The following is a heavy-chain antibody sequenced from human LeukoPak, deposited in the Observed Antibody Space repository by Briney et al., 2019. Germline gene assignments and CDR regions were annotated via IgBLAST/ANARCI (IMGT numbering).Heavy chain of an antibody. Sequence: SETLSLTCTVSGGSISSNSHYWSWIRQPPGKGLEYTGYIYYSGTTKYNPSLKSRVTISIDTSKNQFSLNLISVTAADTAVYYCARGTPLYSSARYVNWFDPWGQGTLVTVSS. CDR3: ARGTPLYSSARYVNWFDP. V-gene: IGHV4-61*01. CDR1: GGSISSNSHY. J-gene: IGHJ5*02. CDR2: IYYSGTT. D-gene: IGHD6-19*01.